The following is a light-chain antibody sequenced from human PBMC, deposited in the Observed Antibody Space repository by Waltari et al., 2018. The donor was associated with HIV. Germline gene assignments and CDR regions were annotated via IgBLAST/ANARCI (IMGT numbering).Light chain of an antibody. CDR2: EVS. J-gene: IGLJ2*01. V-gene: IGLV2-8*01. Sequence: QSALTQPPSASGSPGQSVTISRTGTSSDVGGYNYASCYQQHPCKAPKLRIYEVSKRPAGVPDRCSGSKSGNTASLTVSGLQAEDEADYYCSSYAGSNDFGVFGGGTKLTVL. CDR1: SSDVGGYNY. CDR3: SSYAGSNDFGV.